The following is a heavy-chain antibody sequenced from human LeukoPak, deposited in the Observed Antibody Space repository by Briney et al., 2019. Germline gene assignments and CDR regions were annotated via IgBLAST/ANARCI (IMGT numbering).Heavy chain of an antibody. J-gene: IGHJ4*02. CDR3: ARGTLGYYGSGRMIY. D-gene: IGHD3-10*01. CDR2: INPSGGST. Sequence: ASVKVSCKASGYTFTGYYMHWVRQAPGQGLEWMGIINPSGGSTSYAQKFQGRVTMTRNTSISTAYMELSSLRSEDTAVYYCARGTLGYYGSGRMIYWGQGTLVTVSS. CDR1: GYTFTGYY. V-gene: IGHV1-46*01.